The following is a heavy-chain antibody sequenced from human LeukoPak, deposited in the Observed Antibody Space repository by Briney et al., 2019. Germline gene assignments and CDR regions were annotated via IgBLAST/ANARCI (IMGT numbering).Heavy chain of an antibody. J-gene: IGHJ4*02. V-gene: IGHV3-7*01. CDR2: IWQEGSEK. CDR3: ARDQTLVSWGLDYFDY. D-gene: IGHD3-16*01. CDR1: GFTRSSDR. Sequence: SLRLWCTASGFTRSSDRVRWVPQAPGKVRRTVANIWQEGSEKYYVDSVRGRFTNSRDKAKNLLYLQMNSRRAEDTAVYYCARDQTLVSWGLDYFDYWGQGTLVTESS.